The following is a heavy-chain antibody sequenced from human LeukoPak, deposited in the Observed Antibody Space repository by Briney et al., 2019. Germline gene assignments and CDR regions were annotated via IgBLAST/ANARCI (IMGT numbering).Heavy chain of an antibody. CDR2: ITSRSTIT. Sequence: GGSLRLSCAASGFTFSSYAMTWVRQAPGKGLDWVSTITSRSTITYYADSVKGRFTISRDNSKNTLYLQMDGLRAEDTAVYYCAKDNGGYVVFDSWGQGALVTVSS. J-gene: IGHJ4*02. CDR3: AKDNGGYVVFDS. V-gene: IGHV3-23*01. D-gene: IGHD2-8*01. CDR1: GFTFSSYA.